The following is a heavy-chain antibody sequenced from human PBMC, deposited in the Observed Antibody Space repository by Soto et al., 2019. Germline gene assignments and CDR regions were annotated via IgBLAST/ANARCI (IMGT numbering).Heavy chain of an antibody. CDR2: VFYPENT. Sequence: SETLSLTCTVSGASISRYYWTWIRQPPGKGLEWIGSVFYPENTKYNPSLKSRITMSVDTSKNQFSLKLDSVTAVDTAVYYCATKPRLEAAEFDYWGQGALVTVSS. CDR3: ATKPRLEAAEFDY. V-gene: IGHV4-59*12. D-gene: IGHD6-13*01. CDR1: GASISRYY. J-gene: IGHJ4*02.